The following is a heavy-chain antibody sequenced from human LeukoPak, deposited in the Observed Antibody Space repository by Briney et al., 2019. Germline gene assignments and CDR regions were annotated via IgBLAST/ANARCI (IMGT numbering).Heavy chain of an antibody. CDR3: AKDCSGGSCYGAFDI. CDR1: GFTFSSYA. J-gene: IGHJ3*02. D-gene: IGHD2-15*01. Sequence: PGGALRLSCAASGFTFSSYAMSWVRQAPGKGLEWVSAIRDSGSSTHYADSVKGRFTTSRDNSKNTLFLQMNSLRAEDTAIYYCAKDCSGGSCYGAFDIWGQGTMVTVSS. V-gene: IGHV3-23*01. CDR2: IRDSGSST.